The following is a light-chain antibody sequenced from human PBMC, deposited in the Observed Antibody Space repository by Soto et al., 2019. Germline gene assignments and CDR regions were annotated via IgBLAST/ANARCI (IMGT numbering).Light chain of an antibody. CDR2: GAS. CDR3: QQYNNWPWT. J-gene: IGKJ1*01. V-gene: IGKV3-15*01. CDR1: QSVSSD. Sequence: EIVMTQSPATLSVSPGERATLSCRASQSVSSDLAWYHQKPGQAPRLLIYGASTRATGIPARFSGSGSGTEFTLTISSLQSEDFAVYYCQQYNNWPWTFGQGTTVDIK.